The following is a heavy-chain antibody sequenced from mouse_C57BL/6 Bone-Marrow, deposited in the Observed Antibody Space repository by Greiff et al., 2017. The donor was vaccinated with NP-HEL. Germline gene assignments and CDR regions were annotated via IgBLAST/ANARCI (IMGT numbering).Heavy chain of an antibody. CDR2: IDPEPGGT. V-gene: IGHV1-15*01. J-gene: IGHJ1*03. CDR3: TRWRANWSRDWYFEV. CDR1: GYTFTDYE. Sequence: VQLQQSGAELVRPGASVTLSCKASGYTFTDYEMHWVKQTPVHGLEWIGAIDPEPGGTASNQKFKGKAILTADKSSSTAYMALRSLTSEDSAVYYWTRWRANWSRDWYFEVWGTGTTVTVSS. D-gene: IGHD4-1*01.